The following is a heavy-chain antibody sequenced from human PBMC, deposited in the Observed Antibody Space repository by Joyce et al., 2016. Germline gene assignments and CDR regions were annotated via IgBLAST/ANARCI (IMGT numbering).Heavy chain of an antibody. J-gene: IGHJ4*02. Sequence: CAVSGFTFRSYGMHWVRQAPGKGLEWVAVISNDGKNKNYADSVKGRFTVSRDKSKKILSLQMNSLRPEDTAVYYCAKDRETSAVLDFWGQGTPVTVSS. CDR3: AKDRETSAVLDF. CDR2: ISNDGKNK. V-gene: IGHV3-30*18. D-gene: IGHD6-25*01. CDR1: GFTFRSYG.